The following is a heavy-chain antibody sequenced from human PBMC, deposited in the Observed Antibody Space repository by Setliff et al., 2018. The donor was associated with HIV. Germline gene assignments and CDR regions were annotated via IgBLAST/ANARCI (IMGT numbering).Heavy chain of an antibody. Sequence: GASVKVSCKASGGTFSSYTISWVRQAPGQGLEWMGGIIPIFGTTNYAQKCQGRVTITADESTSTAYMELSSLRSEDTAVYYCAMSMTTYPVSRAFDIWGQGTMVTVSS. V-gene: IGHV1-69*13. J-gene: IGHJ3*02. CDR2: IIPIFGTT. CDR1: GGTFSSYT. CDR3: AMSMTTYPVSRAFDI. D-gene: IGHD4-4*01.